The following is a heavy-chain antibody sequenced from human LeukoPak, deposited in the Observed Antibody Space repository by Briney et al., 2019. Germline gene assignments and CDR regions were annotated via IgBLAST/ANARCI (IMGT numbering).Heavy chain of an antibody. V-gene: IGHV3-30*04. J-gene: IGHJ4*02. D-gene: IGHD3-22*01. CDR1: GFTFSSYA. CDR2: ISYDGSGR. CDR3: ARIYDSSGYYY. Sequence: GGSLRLSCAASGFTFSSYAMHWVRQAPGKGPEWVAVISYDGSGRYYADSVKGRFTISRDNSKNTLYLQMNSLRPEDTAVYYCARIYDSSGYYYWGQGTLVTVSS.